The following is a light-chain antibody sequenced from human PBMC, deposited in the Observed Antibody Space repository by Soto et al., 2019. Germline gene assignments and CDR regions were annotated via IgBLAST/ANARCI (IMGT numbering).Light chain of an antibody. J-gene: IGLJ3*02. Sequence: QSVLTQPASVSGSPGQSITISCTGTSSDVGGYDYVSWYQQHPGKAPKLMIFAVSYRPSGVSNRFSGSKSGNTASLTISGLQAEDEADYYCSSWTSSDSWVFGGGTKLAVL. CDR3: SSWTSSDSWV. V-gene: IGLV2-14*03. CDR1: SSDVGGYDY. CDR2: AVS.